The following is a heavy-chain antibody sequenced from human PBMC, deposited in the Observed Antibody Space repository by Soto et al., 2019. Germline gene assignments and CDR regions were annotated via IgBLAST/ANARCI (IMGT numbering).Heavy chain of an antibody. CDR1: GGTFSSYT. J-gene: IGHJ4*02. D-gene: IGHD3-22*01. V-gene: IGHV1-69*08. Sequence: QVQLVQSGAEVKKPGSSVKVSCKASGGTFSSYTISWVRQAPGQGLEWMGRIIPILGIAIYAQKFQGRVTITADKSTSTAYMELSSLRSEDTAVYYCARENYYDSSGYYYVTYWGQGTLVTVSS. CDR3: ARENYYDSSGYYYVTY. CDR2: IIPILGIA.